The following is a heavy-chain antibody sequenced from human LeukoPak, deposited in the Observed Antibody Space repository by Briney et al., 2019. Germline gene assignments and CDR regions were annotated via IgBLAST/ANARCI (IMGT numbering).Heavy chain of an antibody. CDR3: ARYYDILTGYPDSSGYYGLDY. CDR2: IYYSGST. D-gene: IGHD3-9*01. V-gene: IGHV4-30-4*08. CDR1: GGSISSGDYY. J-gene: IGHJ4*02. Sequence: SQTLSLTCTVSGGSISSGDYYWSWIRQPPGKGLEWIGYIYYSGSTYYNPSLKSRLTISVDTSKNQFSLKLSSVTAADTAVYYCARYYDILTGYPDSSGYYGLDYWGQGTLVTVSS.